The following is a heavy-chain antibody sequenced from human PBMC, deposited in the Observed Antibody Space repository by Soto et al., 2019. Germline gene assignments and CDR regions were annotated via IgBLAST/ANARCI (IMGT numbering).Heavy chain of an antibody. Sequence: GGSLRLSCAASGFTFSSYEMNWVRQAPGKGLEWVSYISSSGNTIYYADAVKGRFTISRDNAKNSLYLQMNSLRAEDTAVYYCATYRCGSSIDYWGQGTLVTVSS. CDR2: ISSSGNTI. J-gene: IGHJ4*02. CDR3: ATYRCGSSIDY. CDR1: GFTFSSYE. D-gene: IGHD1-26*01. V-gene: IGHV3-48*03.